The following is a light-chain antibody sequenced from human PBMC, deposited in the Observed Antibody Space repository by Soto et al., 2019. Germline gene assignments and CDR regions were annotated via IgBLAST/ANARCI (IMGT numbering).Light chain of an antibody. CDR1: TGAVTTTHY. CDR2: HTS. CDR3: LLSYNGVGEV. V-gene: IGLV7-46*01. Sequence: QAVVTQEPSLTVSPGGTVTLTCGSNTGAVTTTHYASWFQQRPGQAPKTLIYHTSDKQSWTPARFSGSLLGGKAALTLSGAQPEDEAVYYCLLSYNGVGEVFGGGTQLTVL. J-gene: IGLJ2*01.